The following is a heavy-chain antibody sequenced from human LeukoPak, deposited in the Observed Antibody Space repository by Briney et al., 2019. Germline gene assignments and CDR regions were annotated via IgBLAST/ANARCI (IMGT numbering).Heavy chain of an antibody. J-gene: IGHJ3*02. V-gene: IGHV3-53*04. CDR1: GFTVSRNY. CDR2: LSSTGNT. CDR3: ARLRPIDAFDI. Sequence: GGSLRLSCAASGFTVSRNYMNWVRQAPGKGLEWVSLLSSTGNTSYSDSVKGRFTISRHNSKNTLYLQVNSLRPEDTAMYYCARLRPIDAFDIWGQGTMVIVSS.